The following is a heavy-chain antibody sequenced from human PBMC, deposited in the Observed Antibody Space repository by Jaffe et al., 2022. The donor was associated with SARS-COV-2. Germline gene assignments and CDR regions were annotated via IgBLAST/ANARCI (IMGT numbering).Heavy chain of an antibody. CDR1: GFTFSSYW. Sequence: EVQLVESGGGLVQPGGSLRLSCAASGFTFSSYWMSWVRQAPGKGLEWVANIKQDGSEKYYVDSVKGRFTISRDNAKNSLYLQMNSLRAEDTAVYYCARLGLRITMIVVVTQGAFDIWGQGTMVTVSS. D-gene: IGHD3-22*01. CDR2: IKQDGSEK. CDR3: ARLGLRITMIVVVTQGAFDI. J-gene: IGHJ3*02. V-gene: IGHV3-7*01.